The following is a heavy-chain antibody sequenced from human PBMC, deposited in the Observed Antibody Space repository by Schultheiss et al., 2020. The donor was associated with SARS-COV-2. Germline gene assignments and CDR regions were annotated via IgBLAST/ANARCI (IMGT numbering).Heavy chain of an antibody. V-gene: IGHV3-7*01. CDR2: IKQDGSEK. CDR3: ATNWNYDRSLDY. J-gene: IGHJ4*02. CDR1: GFTFSSYS. Sequence: GGSLRLSCAASGFTFSSYSMNWVRQAPGKGLEWVANIKQDGSEKYYVDSVKGRFTISRDNAKNSVSLQMSGLRVEDTAIYYCATNWNYDRSLDYWGQGTLITVSS. D-gene: IGHD1-7*01.